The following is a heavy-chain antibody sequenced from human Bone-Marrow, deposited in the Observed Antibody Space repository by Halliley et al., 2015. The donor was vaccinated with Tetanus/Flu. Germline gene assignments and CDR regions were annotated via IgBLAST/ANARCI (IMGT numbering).Heavy chain of an antibody. V-gene: IGHV3-33*01. CDR3: ARGRGVVRGNAGYFDY. CDR2: SKQ. D-gene: IGHD2-15*01. Sequence: SKQNYADSVKGRFTISRDNSKNTLYLQMNSRRAEDMGIYHCARGRGVVRGNAGYFDYWGQGALVTVSS. J-gene: IGHJ4*02.